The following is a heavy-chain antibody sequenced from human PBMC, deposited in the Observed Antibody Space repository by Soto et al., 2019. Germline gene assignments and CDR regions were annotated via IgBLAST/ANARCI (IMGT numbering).Heavy chain of an antibody. D-gene: IGHD5-12*01. Sequence: QVQLQESGPGLVKPSQTLSLTCTVSGGSISSGGYYWSWIRQHPGKGLEWIGYIYYSGSTYYNPSLKSRVTISVDTSKSQFALKLSSVPAADTAVYYCAGDSDYDPNDAFDIWGQGTMVTVSS. CDR1: GGSISSGGYY. J-gene: IGHJ3*02. CDR2: IYYSGST. CDR3: AGDSDYDPNDAFDI. V-gene: IGHV4-31*03.